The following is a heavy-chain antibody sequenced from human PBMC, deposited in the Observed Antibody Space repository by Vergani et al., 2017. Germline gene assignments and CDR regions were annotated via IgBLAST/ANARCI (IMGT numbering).Heavy chain of an antibody. V-gene: IGHV4-31*03. Sequence: QVQLQESGPGLVKPSQTLSLTCTVSGGSISSGGYYWSWIRQHPGKGLEWIGYIYYSGSTYYNPSLKSRVTISVDTSKNQFSLKLSSVTAADTAVYYCARGRLRRWLPNPGWFDPWGQGTLVTVSS. CDR1: GGSISSGGYY. CDR3: ARGRLRRWLPNPGWFDP. J-gene: IGHJ5*02. CDR2: IYYSGST. D-gene: IGHD5-24*01.